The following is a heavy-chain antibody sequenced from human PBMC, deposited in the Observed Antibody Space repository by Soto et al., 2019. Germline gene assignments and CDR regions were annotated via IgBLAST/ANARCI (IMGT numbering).Heavy chain of an antibody. J-gene: IGHJ6*02. V-gene: IGHV4-34*01. CDR3: ARGLMVRGVQTADYYYYYGMDV. D-gene: IGHD3-10*01. CDR1: GGSFSGYY. Sequence: QVQLQQWGAGLLKPSETLSLTCAVYGGSFSGYYWSWIRQPPGKRLEWIGEINHSGSTNYNPSLKNRVPISGDTSKDPVSLKLSSVTAADTAVYYCARGLMVRGVQTADYYYYYGMDVWGQGTTVTVSS. CDR2: INHSGST.